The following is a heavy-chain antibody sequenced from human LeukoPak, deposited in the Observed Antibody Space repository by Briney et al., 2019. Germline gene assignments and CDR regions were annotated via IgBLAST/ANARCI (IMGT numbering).Heavy chain of an antibody. J-gene: IGHJ4*02. CDR1: GFTFSSYN. V-gene: IGHV3-21*01. Sequence: GGSLRLSCAASGFTFSSYNMNWVRQAPGKGLEWVSSISSSSSYIYYADSVKGRFTISRDNAKNSLYLQMNSLRAEDTAVYYCARSSPDYCDYEYYFDYWGQGTLVTVSS. CDR3: ARSSPDYCDYEYYFDY. D-gene: IGHD4-17*01. CDR2: ISSSSSYI.